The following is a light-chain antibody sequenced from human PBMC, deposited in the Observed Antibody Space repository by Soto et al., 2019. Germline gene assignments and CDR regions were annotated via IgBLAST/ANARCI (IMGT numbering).Light chain of an antibody. V-gene: IGLV1-51*01. J-gene: IGLJ2*01. CDR2: DNY. CDR3: GTWDSSLSAGV. CDR1: SYNIGNNY. Sequence: GNSYNIGNNYVSWYQQLPGTAPKLLIYDNYKRLSGIPDRFSGFKSDTTGTLVITGLQTGDEAEYYCGTWDSSLSAGVFGGGTQLTVL.